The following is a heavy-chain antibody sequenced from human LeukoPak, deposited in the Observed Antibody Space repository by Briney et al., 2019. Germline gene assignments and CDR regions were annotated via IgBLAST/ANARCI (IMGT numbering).Heavy chain of an antibody. CDR3: VRGQRGVAP. J-gene: IGHJ5*02. Sequence: GGSLRLSCAASGFTFSSYGMSWVRQAPGKGLEWVANIKEDGREKNYLDSVKGRFTISRDNAKNSLNLQMNSLRADDTAVYYCVRGQRGVAPWGQGTLVTVSS. CDR2: IKEDGREK. D-gene: IGHD6-25*01. V-gene: IGHV3-7*01. CDR1: GFTFSSYG.